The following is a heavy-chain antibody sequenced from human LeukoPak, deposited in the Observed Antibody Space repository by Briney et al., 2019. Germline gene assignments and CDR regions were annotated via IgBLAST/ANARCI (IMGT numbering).Heavy chain of an antibody. V-gene: IGHV5-51*01. J-gene: IGHJ4*02. Sequence: GESLKISCKASGYSLINHWIGWVRQMPGKGLDWMGVIYPGNADATYSPSFQGQVTISADKSTTTVYLQSSSLKASDTAMYYCARQGSYHNSGYSFDYRGQGTLVTVSS. CDR3: ARQGSYHNSGYSFDY. D-gene: IGHD3-22*01. CDR1: GYSLINHW. CDR2: IYPGNADA.